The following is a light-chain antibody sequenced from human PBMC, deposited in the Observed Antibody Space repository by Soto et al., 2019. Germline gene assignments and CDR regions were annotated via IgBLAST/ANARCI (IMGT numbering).Light chain of an antibody. CDR3: QQYGSSPT. V-gene: IGKV3-20*01. Sequence: EIVLTQSPGTLSLSPGERATLSCRASQSVSNTYLAWYQQTPGQAPRLLIYAASSRATGIPDRFSGSGSGTEFTLTISRLEPEYFAVDYCQQYGSSPTFGQGTRLEIK. CDR2: AAS. CDR1: QSVSNTY. J-gene: IGKJ5*01.